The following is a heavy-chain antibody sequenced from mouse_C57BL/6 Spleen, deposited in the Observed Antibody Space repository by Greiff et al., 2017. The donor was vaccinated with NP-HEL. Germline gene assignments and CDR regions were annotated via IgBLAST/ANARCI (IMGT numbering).Heavy chain of an antibody. J-gene: IGHJ2*01. CDR1: GYAFSSYW. CDR2: IYPGDGDT. CDR3: ARGGTGKVFDY. D-gene: IGHD4-1*01. Sequence: QVQLQQSGAELVKPGASVKISCKASGYAFSSYWMNWVKQRPGKGLEWIGQIYPGDGDTNYNGKFKGKATLTADKSSSTAYMQLSSLTSEDSAVYFCARGGTGKVFDYWGQGTTLTVSS. V-gene: IGHV1-80*01.